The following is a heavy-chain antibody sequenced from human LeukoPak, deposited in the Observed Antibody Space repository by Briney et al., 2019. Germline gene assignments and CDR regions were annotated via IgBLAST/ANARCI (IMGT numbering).Heavy chain of an antibody. CDR2: IYHSGST. J-gene: IGHJ4*02. Sequence: PSETLSLTCTVSGYSISSGYYWGWIRQPPGKGLEWIGSIYHSGSTYYNPSLKSRVTISEDTSKNQFSLKLSSVTAADTAVYYCARGRYNYALEDYFDYWGQGTLVTVSS. D-gene: IGHD5-18*01. CDR3: ARGRYNYALEDYFDY. V-gene: IGHV4-38-2*02. CDR1: GYSISSGYY.